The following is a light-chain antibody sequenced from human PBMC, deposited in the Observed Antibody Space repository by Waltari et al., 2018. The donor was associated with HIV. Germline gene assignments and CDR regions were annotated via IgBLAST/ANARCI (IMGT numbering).Light chain of an antibody. CDR1: QSVSSSY. CDR3: QQYGSS. Sequence: EIVLTQSPGTLSLYPGERATLTCRASQSVSSSYLAWYQQKPGQAPRLLIYGASSRATGIPDRFSGSGSGTDFTLTISRLEPEDFAVYYCQQYGSSLGQGTKLEIK. J-gene: IGKJ2*01. CDR2: GAS. V-gene: IGKV3-20*01.